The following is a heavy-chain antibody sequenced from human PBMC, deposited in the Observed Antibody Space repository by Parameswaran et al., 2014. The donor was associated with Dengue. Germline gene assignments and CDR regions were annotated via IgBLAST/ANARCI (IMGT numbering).Heavy chain of an antibody. J-gene: IGHJ4*02. CDR3: ARVGCLDY. CDR2: ISSSSSYI. Sequence: WIRQPPGKGLEWVSSISSSSSYIYYADSVKGRFTISRANAKNSLYLQMNSLRAEDTAVYYCARVGCLDYWGQGTLVTVSS. V-gene: IGHV3-21*01. D-gene: IGHD3-10*01.